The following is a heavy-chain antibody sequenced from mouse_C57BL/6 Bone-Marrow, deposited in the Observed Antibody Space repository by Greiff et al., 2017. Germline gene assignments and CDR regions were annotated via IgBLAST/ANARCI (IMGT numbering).Heavy chain of an antibody. J-gene: IGHJ1*03. Sequence: VQLQQPGAELVMPGASVKLSCKASGYTFTSYWMHWVKQRPGQGLEWIGEIDPSDSYTNYNQKFKGKSTLTVDKSSSTAYMQLSRLTSEDSAVYSCASGDDGYSYWYFDVWGTGTTVTVSS. CDR3: ASGDDGYSYWYFDV. CDR2: IDPSDSYT. D-gene: IGHD2-3*01. V-gene: IGHV1-69*01. CDR1: GYTFTSYW.